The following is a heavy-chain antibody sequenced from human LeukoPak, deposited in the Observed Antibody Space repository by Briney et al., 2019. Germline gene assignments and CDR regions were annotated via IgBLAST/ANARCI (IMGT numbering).Heavy chain of an antibody. CDR1: GFTFNSNG. V-gene: IGHV3-30*02. J-gene: IGHJ6*03. D-gene: IGHD5-24*01. CDR2: LRVVESRT. Sequence: GGSLRLSCAASGFTFNSNGMHWVRQARGKGLEWVAYLRVVESRTYYADSVKGRFTVSTDTPKSSLYLQINSPRPEETAVYYCAKGGSCGYNAEYYMDVWGAGATRTLS. CDR3: AKGGSCGYNAEYYMDV.